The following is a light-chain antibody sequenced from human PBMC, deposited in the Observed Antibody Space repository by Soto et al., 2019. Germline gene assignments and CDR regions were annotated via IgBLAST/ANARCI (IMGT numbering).Light chain of an antibody. J-gene: IGKJ5*01. Sequence: EIVMPQSPATLSVSPGGRATLSCRASQSIGDTLAWYQLKPGQAPRLLIYGASSRVTGFPARFSGSGSGTDFTLTISSLQSEDFAVYYCQQYNNWPLTFGQGTRLEI. CDR1: QSIGDT. V-gene: IGKV3-15*01. CDR3: QQYNNWPLT. CDR2: GAS.